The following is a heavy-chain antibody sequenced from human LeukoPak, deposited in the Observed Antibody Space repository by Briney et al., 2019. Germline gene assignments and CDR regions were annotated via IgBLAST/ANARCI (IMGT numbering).Heavy chain of an antibody. CDR1: GGSFSGYY. J-gene: IGHJ3*02. CDR2: INHSGST. CDR3: ARRAYDYYDSSGYQRPSDAFDI. D-gene: IGHD3-22*01. V-gene: IGHV4-34*01. Sequence: PSETLSLTCAVYGGSFSGYYWSWIRQPPGKGLEWIGEINHSGSTNYNPSLKSRVTISVDTSKNQFSLKLSSVTAADTAVYYCARRAYDYYDSSGYQRPSDAFDIWGQGTMVTVSS.